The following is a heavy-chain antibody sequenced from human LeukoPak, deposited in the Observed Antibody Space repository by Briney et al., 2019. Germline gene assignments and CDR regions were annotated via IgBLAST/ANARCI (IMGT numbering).Heavy chain of an antibody. Sequence: ASVKVSCKASGYTFTSYAMNWVRQAPGQGLEWMGWINTNTGNPTYAQGFTGRFVFSLDTSVSTAYLQISSLKAEDTAVYYCARAESPEEYYYYYYMDVWGKGTTVTVSS. D-gene: IGHD1-14*01. J-gene: IGHJ6*03. V-gene: IGHV7-4-1*02. CDR2: INTNTGNP. CDR3: ARAESPEEYYYYYYMDV. CDR1: GYTFTSYA.